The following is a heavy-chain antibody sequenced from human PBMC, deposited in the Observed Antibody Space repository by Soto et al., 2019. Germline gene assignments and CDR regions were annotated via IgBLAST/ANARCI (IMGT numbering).Heavy chain of an antibody. V-gene: IGHV4-4*07. CDR3: ASTYCSGGSCYSGRDREFRLAFDY. Sequence: SATLSLTCTVSGGSISSYYWSWIRQPAGKGLEWIGRIYTSGSTNYNPSLKSRVTISVDRSKNQFSLKLSSVTAADTAVYYCASTYCSGGSCYSGRDREFRLAFDYWGQGTMVTVSS. CDR2: IYTSGST. CDR1: GGSISSYY. D-gene: IGHD2-15*01. J-gene: IGHJ4*02.